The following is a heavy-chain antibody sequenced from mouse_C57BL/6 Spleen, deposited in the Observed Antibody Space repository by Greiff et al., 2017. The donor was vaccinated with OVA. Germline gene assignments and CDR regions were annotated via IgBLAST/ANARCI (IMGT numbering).Heavy chain of an antibody. V-gene: IGHV1-55*01. Sequence: VQLQQPGAELVKPGASVKMSCKASGYTFTSYWITWVKQRPGQGLEWIGDIYPGSGSTNYNEKFKSKATLTVDTSSSTAYMQLSSLTSEDSAVYYCARSYSNYVGAMDYWGQGTSVTVSS. CDR1: GYTFTSYW. CDR2: IYPGSGST. J-gene: IGHJ4*01. D-gene: IGHD2-5*01. CDR3: ARSYSNYVGAMDY.